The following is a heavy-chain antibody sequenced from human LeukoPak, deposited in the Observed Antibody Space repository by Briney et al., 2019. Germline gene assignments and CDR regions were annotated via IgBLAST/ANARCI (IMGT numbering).Heavy chain of an antibody. D-gene: IGHD5-18*01. CDR3: ARDGGGYSYGYSDY. V-gene: IGHV3-7*03. Sequence: GGSLRLSCAASGFTFSSYWMSWVRQAPGKGLEWVANIKRDGSEKYYVDSVKGRFTISRDNAKNSLYLQMNSLRAEDTAVYYCARDGGGYSYGYSDYWGQGTLVTVSS. J-gene: IGHJ4*02. CDR2: IKRDGSEK. CDR1: GFTFSSYW.